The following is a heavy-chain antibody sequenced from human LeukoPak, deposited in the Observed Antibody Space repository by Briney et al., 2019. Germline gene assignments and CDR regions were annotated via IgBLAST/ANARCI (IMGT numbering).Heavy chain of an antibody. D-gene: IGHD3-3*01. CDR3: ARGTSGYYYYGLDV. CDR2: IYYSGST. CDR1: GGSINSYY. V-gene: IGHV4-59*01. Sequence: PSETLSLTCTVSGGSINSYYWSWIRQPPGKGLEWIGYIYYSGSTNYNPSLKNRLTISIDTSKNHLSLNLSSVTAEDTAVYSCARGTSGYYYYGLDVWGPGTTVTVSS. J-gene: IGHJ6*02.